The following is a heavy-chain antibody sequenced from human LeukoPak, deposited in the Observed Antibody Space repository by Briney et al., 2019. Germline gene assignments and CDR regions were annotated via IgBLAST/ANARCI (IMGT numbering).Heavy chain of an antibody. J-gene: IGHJ4*02. Sequence: SGGSLRLSCSASGFTFSSFAMFWVRQAPGKGLEYVSGISSDGGRTNYADSVKARLTISRDNSKVTLYLQMTSLRPEDTAIYYCVKDPSGNYFYFDYWGQGTLVTVSS. CDR2: ISSDGGRT. CDR3: VKDPSGNYFYFDY. V-gene: IGHV3-64D*09. D-gene: IGHD1-26*01. CDR1: GFTFSSFA.